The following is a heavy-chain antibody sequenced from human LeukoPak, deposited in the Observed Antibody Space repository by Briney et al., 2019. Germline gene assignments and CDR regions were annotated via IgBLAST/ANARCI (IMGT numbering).Heavy chain of an antibody. CDR1: GGSISSYY. CDR3: ARDLRYSSGWYDWYFDL. CDR2: IHYSGST. J-gene: IGHJ2*01. D-gene: IGHD6-19*01. V-gene: IGHV4-59*01. Sequence: SETLSLTCTVSGGSISSYYWSWIRQPPGKGLEWIGYIHYSGSTNYNPSLKSRVTISVDTSKSQFSLKLSSVTAADTAVYYCARDLRYSSGWYDWYFDLWGRGTLATVSS.